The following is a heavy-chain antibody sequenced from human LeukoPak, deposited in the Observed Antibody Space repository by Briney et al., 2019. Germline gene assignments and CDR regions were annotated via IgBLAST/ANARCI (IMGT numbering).Heavy chain of an antibody. D-gene: IGHD3-10*01. CDR2: INSDGSST. Sequence: GGSLRLSCAASGFTFSGYWIHWVRQAPGEGLVWVSRINSDGSSTSYADSVKGRFTISRDNAKKTLYLQMNSLRAEDTAVYYCARPSGSYYYDAFDIWGQGTMVTVSS. CDR1: GFTFSGYW. CDR3: ARPSGSYYYDAFDI. V-gene: IGHV3-74*01. J-gene: IGHJ3*02.